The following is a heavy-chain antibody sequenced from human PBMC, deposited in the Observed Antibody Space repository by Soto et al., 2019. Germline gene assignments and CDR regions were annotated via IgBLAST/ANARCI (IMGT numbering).Heavy chain of an antibody. V-gene: IGHV1-69*13. CDR1: GGTFSSYA. D-gene: IGHD3-22*01. J-gene: IGHJ6*02. CDR2: IIPIFGTA. Sequence: SVKVSCKASGGTFSSYAISWVRQAPGQGLEWMGGIIPIFGTANYAQKFQGRVTITADESTSTAYMELSSLRSEDTAVYYCARGMIVVVITNYYYGMDVWGQGATVTVSS. CDR3: ARGMIVVVITNYYYGMDV.